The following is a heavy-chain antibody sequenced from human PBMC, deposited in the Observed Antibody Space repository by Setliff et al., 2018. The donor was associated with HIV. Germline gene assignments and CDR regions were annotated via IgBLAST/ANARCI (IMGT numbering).Heavy chain of an antibody. CDR1: GGSFSGYH. D-gene: IGHD2-15*01. CDR2: INHSGRT. J-gene: IGHJ6*03. CDR3: ARVSITYWYSIPTFYYYYMDV. V-gene: IGHV4-34*01. Sequence: SETLSLTCAVYGGSFSGYHWNWIRQPQGKGLEWIGEINHSGRTNYNPSLKSRVTISVDTSKNQFSLKLRSVTAADTAMYYCARVSITYWYSIPTFYYYYMDVWGKGTKVTVSS.